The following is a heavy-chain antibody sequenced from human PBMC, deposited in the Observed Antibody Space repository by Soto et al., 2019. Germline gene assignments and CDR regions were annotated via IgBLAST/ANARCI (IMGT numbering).Heavy chain of an antibody. D-gene: IGHD1-1*01. V-gene: IGHV4-59*01. CDR2: IYNSGRY. CDR3: ARTLHNRQLFDS. CDR1: GGFI. Sequence: SETLSLTCTVSGGFIWGWIRQSPDKGLEWIGYIYNSGRYNYNPSLESRLTISIDTSKNQFSLRLDSVTAADTAVYYCARTLHNRQLFDSWSQGTLVTVSS. J-gene: IGHJ4*02.